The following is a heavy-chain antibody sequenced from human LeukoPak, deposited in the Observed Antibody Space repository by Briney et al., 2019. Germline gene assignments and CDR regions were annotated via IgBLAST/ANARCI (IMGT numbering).Heavy chain of an antibody. V-gene: IGHV4-34*01. J-gene: IGHJ4*02. CDR2: INHSGST. CDR1: GGSFSGYY. D-gene: IGHD2-15*01. Sequence: SETLSLTCAVYGGSFSGYYWSWIRQPPGKGLEWIGEINHSGSTNYNPSLKSPVTISVDTSKNQFSLKLSSVTAADTAVYYCASTALGSCSGGSCYSIDYWGQGTLVTVSS. CDR3: ASTALGSCSGGSCYSIDY.